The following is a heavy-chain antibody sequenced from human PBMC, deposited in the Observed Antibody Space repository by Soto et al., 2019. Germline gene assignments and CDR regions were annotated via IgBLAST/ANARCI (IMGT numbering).Heavy chain of an antibody. CDR1: GDSVSSDGYF. Sequence: QVQLRESGPGLLKPSETLSLTCTVSGDSVSSDGYFWPWVRQPPGKGLEWIAYISYTGDTNYKPSLKSRVTISVVTYRNQFSLKVRSVSAADTDMYFCARIVVGGTIDYWSQGTKVTVSS. V-gene: IGHV4-61*08. J-gene: IGHJ4*02. D-gene: IGHD1-26*01. CDR2: ISYTGDT. CDR3: ARIVVGGTIDY.